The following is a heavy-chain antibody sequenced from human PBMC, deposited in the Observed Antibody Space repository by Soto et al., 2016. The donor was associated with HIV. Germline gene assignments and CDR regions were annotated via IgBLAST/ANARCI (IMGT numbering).Heavy chain of an antibody. J-gene: IGHJ3*02. V-gene: IGHV3-11*04. CDR3: ARGEDGRWGDYDFWSGYHHDAFDI. CDR2: ISSSGSTI. CDR1: GFTFSDYY. Sequence: QVQLVESGGGLVKPGGSLRLSCAASGFTFSDYYMSWIRQAPGKGLEWVSYISSSGSTIYYADSVKGRFTISRDNAKNSLYLQMNSLRAEDTAVYYCARGEDGRWGDYDFWSGYHHDAFDIWGQGTMVTVSS. D-gene: IGHD3-3*01.